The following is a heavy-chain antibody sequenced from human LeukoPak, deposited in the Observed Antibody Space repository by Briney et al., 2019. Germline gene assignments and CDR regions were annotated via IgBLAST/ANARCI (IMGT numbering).Heavy chain of an antibody. Sequence: GASVKVSCKTSRYTFTDYYMHWVRQAPGQGLEWMGWINPNSGGTNYAQKFQGRVTMTRDTSISTAYMELSRPRSDDTAVYYCARGGWSLGYCSSSSCLDWFDPWGQGTLVTVSS. V-gene: IGHV1-2*02. D-gene: IGHD2-2*01. CDR3: ARGGWSLGYCSSSSCLDWFDP. J-gene: IGHJ5*02. CDR1: RYTFTDYY. CDR2: INPNSGGT.